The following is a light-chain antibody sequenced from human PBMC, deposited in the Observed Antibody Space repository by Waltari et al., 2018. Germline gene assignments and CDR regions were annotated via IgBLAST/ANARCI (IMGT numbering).Light chain of an antibody. J-gene: IGLJ3*02. CDR2: RND. Sequence: QSVLTQPPSASGTPGQKVTISCSGSSSIIGSNYVSWYQQLPGSAPTLIIYRNDGRPSWVPDRFSGSKSGSSVSLAISGLRSEDEADYYCAARDDSVTGWVFGGGTRLTVL. CDR1: SSIIGSNY. V-gene: IGLV1-47*01. CDR3: AARDDSVTGWV.